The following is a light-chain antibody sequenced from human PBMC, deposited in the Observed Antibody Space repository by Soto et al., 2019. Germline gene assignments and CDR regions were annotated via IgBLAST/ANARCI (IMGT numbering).Light chain of an antibody. Sequence: NFMLTQPPSVSESPGKTVTISCTRSGGNIANNYVQWYQQRPGSAPTTVIYKDNQRPSGVPDRFSGSIDSSSNSASIGSSSNSAFLTISGLTTEDEADYYCQSYDKTDVVFGGGTQLTVL. CDR1: GGNIANNY. CDR2: KDN. J-gene: IGLJ2*01. CDR3: QSYDKTDVV. V-gene: IGLV6-57*04.